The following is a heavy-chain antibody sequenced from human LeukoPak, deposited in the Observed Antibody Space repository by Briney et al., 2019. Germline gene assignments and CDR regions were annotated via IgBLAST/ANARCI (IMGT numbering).Heavy chain of an antibody. D-gene: IGHD5-12*01. Sequence: GASVKVSCKASGYTFTNYGITWVRQAPGQGLEWMGWISGYNGHTDYAQKLQGRATMTTDTSTSTAYMELRSLRSDDTAAYYCARKEVAVRHDYWGQGTLVTVSS. J-gene: IGHJ4*02. V-gene: IGHV1-18*01. CDR2: ISGYNGHT. CDR1: GYTFTNYG. CDR3: ARKEVAVRHDY.